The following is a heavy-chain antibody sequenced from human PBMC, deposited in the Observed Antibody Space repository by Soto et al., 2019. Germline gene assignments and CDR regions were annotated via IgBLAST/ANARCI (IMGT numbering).Heavy chain of an antibody. V-gene: IGHV4-4*07. CDR3: AREGVAATGTWWFDP. J-gene: IGHJ5*02. Sequence: SETLSLTCTVSGGSISFYHWNWIRQPAGKRLEWIGRVYSNGSANYNPSLNSRATMSVDTSKDQFSLRLVSLTAADTAVYYCAREGVAATGTWWFDPWGQGTPVT. D-gene: IGHD6-13*01. CDR1: GGSISFYH. CDR2: VYSNGSA.